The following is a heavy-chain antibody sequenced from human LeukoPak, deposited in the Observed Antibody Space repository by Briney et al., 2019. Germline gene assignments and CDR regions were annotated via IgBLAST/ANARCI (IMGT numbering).Heavy chain of an antibody. CDR2: IKSKYNGGTI. J-gene: IGHJ3*02. D-gene: IGHD5-18*01. V-gene: IGHV3-15*07. CDR3: CTGGYGLDI. CDR1: GFTFSNAW. Sequence: GGSLRLSCAGSGFTFSNAWMNWVRQAPGKGLEWVGRIKSKYNGGTIDYAAPVKGRFTISRDDSKNIVYLQMNSLKTEDTAVYYCCTGGYGLDIWGQGTKVTISS.